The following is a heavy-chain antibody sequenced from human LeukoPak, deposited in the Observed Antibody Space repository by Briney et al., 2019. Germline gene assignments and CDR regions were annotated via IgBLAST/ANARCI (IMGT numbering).Heavy chain of an antibody. CDR2: IIPIFGTA. CDR3: ASNDYYDSSGYYYYCHY. Sequence: SVKVSCKASGGTFSSYAISWVRQAPGQGLEWMGGIIPIFGTANYAQKFQGRVTITADKSTSTAYMELSSLRSEDTAVYYCASNDYYDSSGYYYYCHYWGQGTLVTVSS. CDR1: GGTFSSYA. J-gene: IGHJ4*02. D-gene: IGHD3-22*01. V-gene: IGHV1-69*06.